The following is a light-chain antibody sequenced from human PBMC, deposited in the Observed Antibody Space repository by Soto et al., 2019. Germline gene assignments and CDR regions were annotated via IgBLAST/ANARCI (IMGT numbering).Light chain of an antibody. V-gene: IGKV3-20*01. CDR1: QSVGNNY. CDR3: QQYVSSPLT. J-gene: IGKJ4*01. Sequence: EIVLTQSPGTLSLSPGESATLSCRASQSVGNNYLAWYQQKPGQAPRLLIYGASSRATGIPDRFRGSGSETDFTLTISRLEPKDFAVYYCQQYVSSPLTFGGGTKVEIK. CDR2: GAS.